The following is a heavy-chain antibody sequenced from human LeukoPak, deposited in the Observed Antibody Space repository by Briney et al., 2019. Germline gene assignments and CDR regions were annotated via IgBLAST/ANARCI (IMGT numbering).Heavy chain of an antibody. Sequence: SETLSLTCTVSVGSISSYSWSWIRQPPGKGLEWIGYIYYSGNTNYNPSLKSRVTISVDTSKNQFSLKLSSVTAADTAVYYCASLIVGATYNWFDPWGQGTLVTVSS. CDR3: ASLIVGATYNWFDP. J-gene: IGHJ5*02. V-gene: IGHV4-59*01. D-gene: IGHD1-26*01. CDR1: VGSISSYS. CDR2: IYYSGNT.